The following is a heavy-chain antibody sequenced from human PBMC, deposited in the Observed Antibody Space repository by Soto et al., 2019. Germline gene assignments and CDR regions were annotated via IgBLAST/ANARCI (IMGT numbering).Heavy chain of an antibody. J-gene: IGHJ5*02. V-gene: IGHV4-30-2*01. CDR1: GGSISSGDYS. D-gene: IGHD2-15*01. CDR3: ARLGNCRGGSCYPNWFDP. CDR2: IYQSGSA. Sequence: QQQLQESGSGLVRPSQTLSLTCAVSGGSISSGDYSWSWIRQPPGKGLEWIGYIYQSGSAYYNPSLKSRVTISLDRSKTHCSLKLTSVTAADTAVYYCARLGNCRGGSCYPNWFDPWGQGTLVTVSS.